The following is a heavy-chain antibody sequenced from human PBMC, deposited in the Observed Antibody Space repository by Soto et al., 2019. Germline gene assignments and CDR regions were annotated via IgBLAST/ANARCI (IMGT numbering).Heavy chain of an antibody. D-gene: IGHD2-15*01. Sequence: GGSLRLSCAASGFTFSSYAMSWVRQAPGKGLEWVSAISGSGGSTYYADSVKGRFTISRDNSKNTLYLQMNSLRAEDTAVYYCAKEGYCRGGSCSAGWFYPWGQGTLVTVS. J-gene: IGHJ5*02. CDR2: ISGSGGST. CDR1: GFTFSSYA. V-gene: IGHV3-23*01. CDR3: AKEGYCRGGSCSAGWFYP.